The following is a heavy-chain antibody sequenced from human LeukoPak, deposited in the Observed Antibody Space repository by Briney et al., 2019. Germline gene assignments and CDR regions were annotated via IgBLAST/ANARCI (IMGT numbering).Heavy chain of an antibody. CDR2: IIPIFGTA. CDR1: GGTFSSYA. V-gene: IGHV1-69*13. D-gene: IGHD4-17*01. J-gene: IGHJ4*02. CDR3: ARYGSVYYGDYVY. Sequence: SVKVSCKASGGTFSSYAISWVRQAPGQGLEWMGGIIPIFGTANYAQKFQGRVTITADESTSTAYMELSSLRSEDTAVYYCARYGSVYYGDYVYWGQGTLVTVSS.